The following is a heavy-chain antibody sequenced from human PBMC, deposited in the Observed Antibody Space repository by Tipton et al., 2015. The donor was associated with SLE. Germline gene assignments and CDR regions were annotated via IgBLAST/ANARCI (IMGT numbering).Heavy chain of an antibody. J-gene: IGHJ4*02. CDR2: INHSGST. V-gene: IGHV4-34*01. Sequence: TLSLTCAVYGGSFSGYYWSWIRQPPGKGLEWIGEINHSGSTNYNPSLKSRVTISVDTSKNQFSLKLSSVTAADTAVYYCAKSSTWIQLCPFDYWGQGTLVTVSS. D-gene: IGHD5-18*01. CDR3: AKSSTWIQLCPFDY. CDR1: GGSFSGYY.